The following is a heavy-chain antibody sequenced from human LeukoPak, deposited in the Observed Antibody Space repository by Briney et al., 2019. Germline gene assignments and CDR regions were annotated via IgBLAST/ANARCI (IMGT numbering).Heavy chain of an antibody. D-gene: IGHD2-2*01. CDR3: ARERTSHRRDAFDI. CDR1: GFTLSNYA. J-gene: IGHJ3*02. Sequence: GGSLRLSCAASGFTLSNYAMHWVRQAPGKGLEWVTVTSFDGGIKYYADSVRGRFTISRDNSKNTLYLQMNSLRAEDTAVYYCARERTSHRRDAFDIWGQGTMVTVSS. CDR2: TSFDGGIK. V-gene: IGHV3-30*14.